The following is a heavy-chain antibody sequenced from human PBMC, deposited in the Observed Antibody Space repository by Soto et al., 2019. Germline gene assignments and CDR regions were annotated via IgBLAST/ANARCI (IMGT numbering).Heavy chain of an antibody. CDR2: ISAYNGNT. CDR3: ARDSPPPRE. CDR1: GYTFTSYH. Sequence: QVQLVQSGAEVKKPGASVKVSCKASGYTFTSYHITWVRQAPGQGLEWMGWISAYNGNTNYAQKLQGRVTMTTDASTSPGYMELRSLRSADKAVYYCARDSPPPREWGQGTLVTVSS. J-gene: IGHJ4*02. V-gene: IGHV1-18*01.